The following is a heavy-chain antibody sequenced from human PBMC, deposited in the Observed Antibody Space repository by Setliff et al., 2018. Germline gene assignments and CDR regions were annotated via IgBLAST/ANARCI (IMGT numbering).Heavy chain of an antibody. CDR2: IYHSGST. CDR3: TVYNTGSSKDHY. Sequence: PSETLSLTCAVSGGSISSGGYSWSWIRQPPGKGLEWIGYIYHSGSTNYNPSLKSRVTISVDTSKNQFSLKLSSVTAADTALYYCTVYNTGSSKDHYWGQGTLVTVSS. V-gene: IGHV4-30-2*01. CDR1: GGSISSGGYS. D-gene: IGHD2-8*02. J-gene: IGHJ4*02.